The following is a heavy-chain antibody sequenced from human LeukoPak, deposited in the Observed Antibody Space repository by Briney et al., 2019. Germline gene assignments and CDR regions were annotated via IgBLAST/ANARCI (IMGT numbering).Heavy chain of an antibody. CDR2: INHSGTT. Sequence: SETLSLTCAVYGGSFSDHYWNWIRQPPGKGLECIGEINHSGTTNYNASLKSRVTISVDTSKNHFSLKLNSMTAADTAVYYCARKASYFSYGLRAIDYWGQRNLVTVSS. CDR3: ARKASYFSYGLRAIDY. V-gene: IGHV4-34*01. D-gene: IGHD5-18*01. CDR1: GGSFSDHY. J-gene: IGHJ4*02.